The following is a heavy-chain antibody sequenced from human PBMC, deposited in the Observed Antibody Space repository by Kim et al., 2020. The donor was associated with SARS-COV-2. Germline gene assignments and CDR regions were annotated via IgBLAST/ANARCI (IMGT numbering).Heavy chain of an antibody. D-gene: IGHD3-10*01. CDR1: GGSVSSGSYY. Sequence: SETLSLTCTVSGGSVSSGSYYWSWIRQPPGKGLEWIGYIYYSGSTKYNPSLKSRVTISVDKSNNQFSLKLSSVTAADTAVYYCAREKHLDSPIYGSGSDYRSPPYYYYGMDVWGQGTTVTVSS. V-gene: IGHV4-61*01. CDR2: IYYSGST. CDR3: AREKHLDSPIYGSGSDYRSPPYYYYGMDV. J-gene: IGHJ6*02.